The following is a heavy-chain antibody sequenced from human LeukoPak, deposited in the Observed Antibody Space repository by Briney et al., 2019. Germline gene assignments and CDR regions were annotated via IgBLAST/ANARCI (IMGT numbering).Heavy chain of an antibody. V-gene: IGHV4-59*01. CDR2: IYYSGST. D-gene: IGHD5-12*01. J-gene: IGHJ6*04. Sequence: SETLSLTCTVSGGSISSYYWSWIRQPPGKGLEWIGYIYYSGSTNYNPSLKSRVTISVDTSKNQFSLKLSSVTAADTAVYYCGSSGYDLRIKYYYYGMDVWGKGTTVTVSS. CDR1: GGSISSYY. CDR3: GSSGYDLRIKYYYYGMDV.